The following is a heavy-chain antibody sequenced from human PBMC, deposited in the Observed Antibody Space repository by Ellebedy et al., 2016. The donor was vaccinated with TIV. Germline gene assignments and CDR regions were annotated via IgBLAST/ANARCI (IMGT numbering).Heavy chain of an antibody. CDR1: GFTVGSNY. CDR2: ISGSGRNT. V-gene: IGHV3-23*01. D-gene: IGHD3-22*01. Sequence: PGGSLRLSCAASGFTVGSNYMTWVRQAPGKGLEWVSAISGSGRNTYYADSVKGRFTNSRDISKNTLDLQMNSLKAEDTAVYYFAKDHDSDGGDAFDIWGQGTMITVSS. CDR3: AKDHDSDGGDAFDI. J-gene: IGHJ3*02.